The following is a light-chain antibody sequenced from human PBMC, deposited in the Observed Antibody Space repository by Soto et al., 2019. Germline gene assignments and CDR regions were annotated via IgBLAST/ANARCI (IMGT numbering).Light chain of an antibody. CDR2: GAS. CDR3: QQYCSSGT. V-gene: IGKV3-20*01. Sequence: EIVLTQSPGTLSLSPGERATLSCRASQSVSNNYLAWYQQKPGQAPRLLIYGASNSATGIPDRFSGSGSGTDFTLTISRLETEDFAVYYCQQYCSSGTFGQGTKVESK. J-gene: IGKJ1*01. CDR1: QSVSNNY.